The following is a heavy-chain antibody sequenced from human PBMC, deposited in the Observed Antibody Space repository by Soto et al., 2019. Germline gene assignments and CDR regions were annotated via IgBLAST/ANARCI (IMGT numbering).Heavy chain of an antibody. V-gene: IGHV4-34*01. CDR1: GGSFSGYY. CDR3: ARVGGHVDTAMVKRRRYYYYYMDV. J-gene: IGHJ6*03. Sequence: QVQLQQWGAGLLKPSETLSLTCAVYGGSFSGYYWSWIRQPPGKGLEWSGEINHSGSTNYNPSLKSRVTISVDTSKNQFSLKLSSVTAADTAVYYCARVGGHVDTAMVKRRRYYYYYMDVWGKGTTVTVSS. D-gene: IGHD5-18*01. CDR2: INHSGST.